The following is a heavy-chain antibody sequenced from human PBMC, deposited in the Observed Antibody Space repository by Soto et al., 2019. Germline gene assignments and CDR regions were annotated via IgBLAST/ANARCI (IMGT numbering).Heavy chain of an antibody. D-gene: IGHD3-10*01. Sequence: QVQLPESGPRLVKPLQTLSLTCTVSGDSINSGDYYWSWIRQPPGRGLEWVGYSFYSGITDYNPSLKIRMTISMDTSKNQFSLRLNSVTAADTAVYFCARWSGVGVAGMDVWGQGTTVSVSS. CDR3: ARWSGVGVAGMDV. CDR2: SFYSGIT. V-gene: IGHV4-30-4*01. CDR1: GDSINSGDYY. J-gene: IGHJ6*02.